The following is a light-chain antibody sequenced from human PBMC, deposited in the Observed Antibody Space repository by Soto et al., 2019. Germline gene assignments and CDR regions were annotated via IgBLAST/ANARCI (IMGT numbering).Light chain of an antibody. CDR3: KQYYSYPLT. V-gene: IGKV1-8*01. J-gene: IGKJ5*01. CDR1: QGISSY. CDR2: AAY. Sequence: AIRMTQSPSSFSASTGDRVTITCRASQGISSYLAWYQQKPGKAHKLLIYAAYTLQSGVPSRFSGSGSGTDFTLTISCLQSEDFATYYCKQYYSYPLTFGQGTRLEIK.